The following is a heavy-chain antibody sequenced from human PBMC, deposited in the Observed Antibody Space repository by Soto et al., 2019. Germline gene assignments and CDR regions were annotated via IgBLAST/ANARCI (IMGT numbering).Heavy chain of an antibody. CDR1: GYTFTSYY. CDR2: INPSGGST. CDR3: ARGEIVVVPAAIHYYGMDV. J-gene: IGHJ6*02. V-gene: IGHV1-46*01. Sequence: ASVKVSCKASGYTFTSYYMHWVRQAPGQGLEWMGIINPSGGSTSYAQKFQGRVTMTRDTSTSTVYMELSSLRSEDTAMYYCARGEIVVVPAAIHYYGMDVWGQGTTVTVSS. D-gene: IGHD2-2*01.